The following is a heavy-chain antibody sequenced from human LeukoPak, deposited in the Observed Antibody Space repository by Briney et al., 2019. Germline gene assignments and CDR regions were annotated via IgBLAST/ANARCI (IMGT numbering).Heavy chain of an antibody. CDR2: ISFDGSNK. J-gene: IGHJ4*02. CDR3: ATYYDSSGYYLAPLYYFDY. CDR1: GFTFNSYA. D-gene: IGHD3-22*01. Sequence: GGSLRLSCAASGFTFNSYAMHWVRQAPGKGLEWVAVISFDGSNKYDADSVRGRFTISRDNSKNTLYLQMNSLRAEDTAVYYCATYYDSSGYYLAPLYYFDYWGQGTLVTVSS. V-gene: IGHV3-30*04.